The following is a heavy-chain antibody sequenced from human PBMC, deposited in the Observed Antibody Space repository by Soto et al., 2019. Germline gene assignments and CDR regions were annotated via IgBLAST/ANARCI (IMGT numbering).Heavy chain of an antibody. D-gene: IGHD3-3*01. CDR2: MNPNSGNT. J-gene: IGHJ1*01. V-gene: IGHV1-8*01. CDR3: ARGSAYDFWSDNPNPH. CDR1: GYTFTSYD. Sequence: QVQLVQSGAEVKKPGASVKVSCKASGYTFTSYDINWVRQATGQGLEWMGWMNPNSGNTGYAQKFQGRVTMTRNTSISTAYMELSSLRSEDTAVYYCARGSAYDFWSDNPNPHWGQGTRVTFSS.